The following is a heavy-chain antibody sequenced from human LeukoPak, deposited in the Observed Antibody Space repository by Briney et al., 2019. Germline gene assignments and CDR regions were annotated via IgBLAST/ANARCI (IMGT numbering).Heavy chain of an antibody. CDR3: ARRAKGGSYYYYYYMDV. CDR2: INHSGST. Sequence: PSETLSLTCAVYGGSFSGYYWSWIRQPPGKGLEWIGEINHSGSTNYNPSLKSRVTISVDTSKNQFSLKLSSVTAADTAVYYCARRAKGGSYYYYYYMDVWGKGTTVTISS. D-gene: IGHD1-26*01. J-gene: IGHJ6*03. V-gene: IGHV4-34*01. CDR1: GGSFSGYY.